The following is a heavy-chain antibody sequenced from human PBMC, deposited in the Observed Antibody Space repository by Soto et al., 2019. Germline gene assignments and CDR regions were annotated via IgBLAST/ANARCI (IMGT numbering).Heavy chain of an antibody. Sequence: GGSLRLSCAASGFTFSSYAMSWVRQAPGKGLEWVSAISGSGGSTYYADSVKGRFTISRDNSKNTLYLQMNSLRAEDTAVYYCAKRGTLGYSSSWTDFDYWGQGTLVTVSS. V-gene: IGHV3-23*01. D-gene: IGHD6-13*01. J-gene: IGHJ4*02. CDR2: ISGSGGST. CDR3: AKRGTLGYSSSWTDFDY. CDR1: GFTFSSYA.